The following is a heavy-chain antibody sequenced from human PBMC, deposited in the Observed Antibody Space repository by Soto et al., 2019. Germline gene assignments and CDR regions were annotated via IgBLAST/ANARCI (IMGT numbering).Heavy chain of an antibody. V-gene: IGHV3-66*01. CDR1: GFTVTSNY. D-gene: IGHD6-19*01. Sequence: GGSLRLSCTASGFTVTSNYMSWVRQAPGKGLEWVSVLYSGGTTHYADSAKGRFIISRDTFKNTVFLQMNSLRAEDTAVYFCARDKAVALSASWHFDLWGRGTLVTVSS. CDR2: LYSGGTT. J-gene: IGHJ2*01. CDR3: ARDKAVALSASWHFDL.